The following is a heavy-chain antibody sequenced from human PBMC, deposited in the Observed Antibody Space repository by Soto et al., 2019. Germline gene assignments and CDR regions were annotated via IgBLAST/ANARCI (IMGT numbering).Heavy chain of an antibody. CDR2: IDPSDSYT. D-gene: IGHD2-15*01. J-gene: IGHJ4*02. CDR3: ARRSCSGGSCYFDY. CDR1: GGTFSSYA. V-gene: IGHV5-10-1*01. Sequence: ASVKVSCKASGGTFSSYAISWVRQAPGQGLEWMGRIDPSDSYTNYSPSFQGHVTISADKSISTAYLQWSSLKASDTAMYYCARRSCSGGSCYFDYWGQGTLVTVSS.